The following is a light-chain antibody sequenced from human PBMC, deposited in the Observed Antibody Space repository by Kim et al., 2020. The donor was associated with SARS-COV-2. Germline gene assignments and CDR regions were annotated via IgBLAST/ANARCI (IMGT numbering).Light chain of an antibody. CDR2: WAS. CDR3: HQYYGTPYT. Sequence: RAIINCNSSRDLLSSVNERNYLAWYLQMQGQPPKLLIYWASTRKSGVPDRFSGSGSGTDFTLTINNLQAEYVAVYYCHQYYGTPYTFGQGTKLEIK. J-gene: IGKJ2*01. CDR1: RDLLSSVNERNY. V-gene: IGKV4-1*01.